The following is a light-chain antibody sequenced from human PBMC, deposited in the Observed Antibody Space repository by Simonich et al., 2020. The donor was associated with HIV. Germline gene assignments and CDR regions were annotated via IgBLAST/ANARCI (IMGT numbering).Light chain of an antibody. CDR1: SSDVGSYNY. V-gene: IGLV2-14*03. Sequence: QSALTQPASVSGSPGQSVTISCTGTSSDVGSYNYVSWYQHPPGKAPNLMIYDVSKRPSGVSKRFSGSKSGNTASLTISGLQAEDEADYYCSSYTSSSTWVFGGGTKLTVL. J-gene: IGLJ3*02. CDR3: SSYTSSSTWV. CDR2: DVS.